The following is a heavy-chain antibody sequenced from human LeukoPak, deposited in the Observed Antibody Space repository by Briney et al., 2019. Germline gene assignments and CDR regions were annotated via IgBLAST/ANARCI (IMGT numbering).Heavy chain of an antibody. J-gene: IGHJ3*02. V-gene: IGHV4-59*01. Sequence: PSETLSLTCTVSGGSISSYYWSWIRQPPGKGLEWIGYIYHSGSTNYNPSLKSRVTISVDTSKNQFSLKLSSVTAADTAVYYCARDIYYDSSGSYAFDIWGQGTMVTVSS. D-gene: IGHD3-22*01. CDR3: ARDIYYDSSGSYAFDI. CDR1: GGSISSYY. CDR2: IYHSGST.